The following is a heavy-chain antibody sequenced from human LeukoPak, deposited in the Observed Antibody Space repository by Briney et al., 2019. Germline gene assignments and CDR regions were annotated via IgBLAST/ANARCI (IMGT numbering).Heavy chain of an antibody. D-gene: IGHD6-19*01. CDR1: GGTLSSYA. CDR2: IIPIFGTA. V-gene: IGHV1-69*13. J-gene: IGHJ4*02. Sequence: SVKVSCKASGGTLSSYAISWVRQAPGQGLEWMGGIIPIFGTANYAQKFQGRVTITADESTGTAYMELSSLRSEDTAVYYCARLAVADADYWGQGTLVTVSS. CDR3: ARLAVADADY.